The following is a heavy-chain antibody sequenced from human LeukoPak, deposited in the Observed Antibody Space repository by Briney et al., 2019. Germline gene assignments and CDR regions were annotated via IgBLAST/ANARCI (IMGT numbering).Heavy chain of an antibody. V-gene: IGHV4-34*01. CDR3: ARRLSYYDY. J-gene: IGHJ4*02. CDR1: GGSFDAYY. CDR2: VHYSGTT. D-gene: IGHD2-21*02. Sequence: SETLSLTCAVYGGSFDAYYWTWIRQPPGKGLEWIGSVHYSGTTYYNPSLKSRVTMSVDTSKNQFSLKVTSVTAADTAAYYCARRLSYYDYWGQGTLVTVSS.